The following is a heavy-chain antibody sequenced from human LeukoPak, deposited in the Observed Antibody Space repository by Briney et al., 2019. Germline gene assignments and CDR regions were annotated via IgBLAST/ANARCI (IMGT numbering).Heavy chain of an antibody. Sequence: GGSLRLSCAASGLTVSSNYMSWVRQAPGKGLEWVSFIYSGGSTYYADSVKGRFTISRDNSNNTLYLQMNNLRAEHTAVYYCARDRGGYYFDYWGQGTLVTVSS. CDR2: IYSGGST. CDR3: ARDRGGYYFDY. J-gene: IGHJ4*02. D-gene: IGHD3-3*01. CDR1: GLTVSSNY. V-gene: IGHV3-66*01.